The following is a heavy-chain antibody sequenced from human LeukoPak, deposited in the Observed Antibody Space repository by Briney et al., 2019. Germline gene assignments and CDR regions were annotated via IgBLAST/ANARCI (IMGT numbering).Heavy chain of an antibody. CDR3: ASSVFGVSLPDY. J-gene: IGHJ4*02. D-gene: IGHD3-3*02. CDR2: IIPIFGTA. V-gene: IGHV1-69*05. Sequence: SVKVSCKASGGTFSSYAISWVRQASGQGLEWMGGIIPIFGTANYAQKFQGRVTITTDESTSTAYMELSSLRSEDTAVYYCASSVFGVSLPDYWGQGTLVTVSS. CDR1: GGTFSSYA.